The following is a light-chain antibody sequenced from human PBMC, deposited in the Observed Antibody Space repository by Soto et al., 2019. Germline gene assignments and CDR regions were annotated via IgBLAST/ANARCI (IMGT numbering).Light chain of an antibody. CDR1: QSVSSY. J-gene: IGKJ4*01. Sequence: EIVLTQSPATLSLSPGERATLSCRASQSVSSYLAWYQQKPGQAPRILIYDASNRATGIPARFSGSGSGTDFTRTISSLEPEDFAVYYWQQRSNWLTFGGGTKVEIK. V-gene: IGKV3-11*01. CDR3: QQRSNWLT. CDR2: DAS.